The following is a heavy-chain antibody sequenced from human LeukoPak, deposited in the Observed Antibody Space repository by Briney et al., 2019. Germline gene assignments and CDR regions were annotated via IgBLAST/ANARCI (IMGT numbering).Heavy chain of an antibody. CDR3: ARDPYGDYGPQWPTDAFDI. D-gene: IGHD4-17*01. J-gene: IGHJ3*02. V-gene: IGHV3-33*01. Sequence: GGSLRLSCAASGFTFSSYGMHWVRQAPGKGLEWVAVIWYDGSNKYYADSVKGRFTISRDNSKNTLYLQMNSLRAEDTPVYYCARDPYGDYGPQWPTDAFDIWGQGTMVTVSS. CDR1: GFTFSSYG. CDR2: IWYDGSNK.